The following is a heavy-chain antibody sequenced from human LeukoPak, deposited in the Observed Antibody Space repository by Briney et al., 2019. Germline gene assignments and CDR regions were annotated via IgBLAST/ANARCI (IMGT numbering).Heavy chain of an antibody. Sequence: GGSLRLSCAASGFTFSSYAMNSVRQAPGKGLEWVSAITGSGGRTYYADSVKGRFTISKDNSKNTLYLQMNSLRAEDTAVYYCARGDSRYWGQGTLVTVSS. J-gene: IGHJ4*02. CDR3: ARGDSRY. D-gene: IGHD3-22*01. CDR1: GFTFSSYA. V-gene: IGHV3-23*01. CDR2: ITGSGGRT.